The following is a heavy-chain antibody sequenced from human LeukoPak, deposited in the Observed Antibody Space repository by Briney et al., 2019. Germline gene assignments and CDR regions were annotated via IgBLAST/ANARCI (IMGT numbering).Heavy chain of an antibody. CDR2: INPSGGST. CDR3: ARDYCSSTSCYVFDY. Sequence: ASVKVSCKASGYTFTSYYMHWVRQAPGQGLEWMGIINPSGGSTSYAQKLQGRVTMTRDTSTSTVYMELSSLRSEDTAVYYCARDYCSSTSCYVFDYWGQGTLVTVSS. V-gene: IGHV1-46*01. CDR1: GYTFTSYY. J-gene: IGHJ4*02. D-gene: IGHD2-2*01.